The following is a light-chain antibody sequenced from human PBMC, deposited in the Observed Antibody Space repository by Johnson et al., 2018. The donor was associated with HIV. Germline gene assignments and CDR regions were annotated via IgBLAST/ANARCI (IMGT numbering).Light chain of an antibody. J-gene: IGLJ1*01. CDR3: GPWECCVSGFV. CDR1: TSNIGKND. V-gene: IGLV1-51*01. Sequence: QSVLTQPPSVSAAPGQLVTISCSGSTSNIGKNDVSWYQQFPGTAPKVLIYDDNKRPSGIPARFSGSQSGTSATPAITGLQPGVEACNYCGPWECCVSGFVLGTGTKVTVL. CDR2: DDN.